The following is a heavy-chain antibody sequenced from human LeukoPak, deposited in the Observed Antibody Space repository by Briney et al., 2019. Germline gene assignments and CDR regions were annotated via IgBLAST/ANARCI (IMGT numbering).Heavy chain of an antibody. V-gene: IGHV3-23*01. Sequence: GGSLRLSCAASGFTFSSYAMSWVRQAPGKGLEWVSPFSSSGGSTYYADSVKGRFAISRDDSKKTLSLQMNSLRVEDTAVYYCAREMGGYYFDYWGQGTLVTVSS. CDR1: GFTFSSYA. CDR3: AREMGGYYFDY. CDR2: FSSSGGST. J-gene: IGHJ4*02. D-gene: IGHD3-16*01.